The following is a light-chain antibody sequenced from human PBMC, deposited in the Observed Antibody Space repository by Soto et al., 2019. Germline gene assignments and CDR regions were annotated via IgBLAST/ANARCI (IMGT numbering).Light chain of an antibody. CDR3: QQYNSYPS. J-gene: IGKJ4*02. Sequence: DIQMTQSPSTLSASVGDRVTITCRASQSISSWLAWYQQKPGKAPKLLIYKASSLESGVPSRFSGSGSGTEFTLTISSLQPDDFATYYCQQYNSYPSFGGGTKVELQ. V-gene: IGKV1-5*03. CDR2: KAS. CDR1: QSISSW.